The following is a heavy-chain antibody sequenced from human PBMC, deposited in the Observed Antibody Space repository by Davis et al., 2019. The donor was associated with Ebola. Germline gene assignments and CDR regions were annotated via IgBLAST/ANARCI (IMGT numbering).Heavy chain of an antibody. Sequence: GESLKISCAASGFTFSDYYMSWIRQAPGKGLEWVGFIRSKAYGGTTEYAASVKGRFTISRDDSKSIAYLQMNSLKTEDTAVYYCSRSPTQRGSLPPGYWGQGTLVTVSS. CDR1: GFTFSDYY. CDR2: IRSKAYGGTT. CDR3: SRSPTQRGSLPPGY. J-gene: IGHJ4*02. V-gene: IGHV3-49*03. D-gene: IGHD6-13*01.